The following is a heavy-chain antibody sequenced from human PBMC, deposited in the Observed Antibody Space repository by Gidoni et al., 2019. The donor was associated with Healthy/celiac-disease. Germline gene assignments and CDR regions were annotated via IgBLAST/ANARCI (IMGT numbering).Heavy chain of an antibody. Sequence: QVQLVQSGAEVQKPGSSVKVSCKAAGGTFSSYAISWVRQAPGQGLEWMVGISPIFGTANYAQKFQGRVTITADESTSTAYMELSSLRSEYTAVYYCARSHCSSTSCYYYYYGMDVWGQGTTVTVSS. CDR1: GGTFSSYA. CDR2: ISPIFGTA. CDR3: ARSHCSSTSCYYYYYGMDV. J-gene: IGHJ6*02. D-gene: IGHD2-2*01. V-gene: IGHV1-69*01.